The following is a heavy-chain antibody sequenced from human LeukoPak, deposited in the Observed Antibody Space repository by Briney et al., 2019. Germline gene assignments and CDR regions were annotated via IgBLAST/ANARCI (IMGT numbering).Heavy chain of an antibody. D-gene: IGHD1/OR15-1a*01. Sequence: SETLSLTCTVSGGAIRSHYWNWIRQPAGKGLEWIGRIYSSGYTNDNPFLKSRITMSVDMSKNQSSLRLNSVTAADTAVYYCARGEHSVDSWGQGMLVTVSS. V-gene: IGHV4-4*07. J-gene: IGHJ4*02. CDR2: IYSSGYT. CDR3: ARGEHSVDS. CDR1: GGAIRSHY.